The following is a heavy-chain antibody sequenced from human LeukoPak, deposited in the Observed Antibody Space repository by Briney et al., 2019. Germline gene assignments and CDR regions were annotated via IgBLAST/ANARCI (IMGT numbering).Heavy chain of an antibody. D-gene: IGHD3-16*01. J-gene: IGHJ4*02. CDR3: ARDSGLGGDY. CDR2: INPNSGGT. Sequence: GGSLRLSCAASGFTFSSYAMHWVRQAPGQGLEWMGWINPNSGGTNYAQKFQGRVTMTRDTSINTAYMELSRLRSDDTAVYYCARDSGLGGDYWGQGTLVTVSS. V-gene: IGHV1-2*02. CDR1: GFTFSSYA.